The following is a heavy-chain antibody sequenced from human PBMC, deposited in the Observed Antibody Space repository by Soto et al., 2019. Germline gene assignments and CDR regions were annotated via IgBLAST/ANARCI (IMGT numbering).Heavy chain of an antibody. CDR1: GGTFSSYA. CDR3: ARERPMEVVTALGAFEI. V-gene: IGHV1-69*13. J-gene: IGHJ3*02. D-gene: IGHD2-21*02. CDR2: IIPIFGTA. Sequence: SVKVSCKASGGTFSSYAISWVRQAPGQGLEWMGGIIPIFGTANYAQKFQGRVTITADESTSTAYMELSSLRSEDTAVYYCARERPMEVVTALGAFEIWGQGTMVTVSS.